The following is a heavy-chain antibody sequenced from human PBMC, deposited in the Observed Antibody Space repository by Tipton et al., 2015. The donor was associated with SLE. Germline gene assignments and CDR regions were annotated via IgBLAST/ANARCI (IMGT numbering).Heavy chain of an antibody. CDR1: GVSISSHY. CDR2: IYYNGDA. J-gene: IGHJ3*02. CDR3: ARLYRVAVADLEAFDI. V-gene: IGHV4-59*11. D-gene: IGHD6-19*01. Sequence: TLSLTCTVSGVSISSHYWSWIRQPPGKGLEWIGYIYYNGDANYNPSLKSRLTISVDTSKNQFSLQLSSVTAADTAVYYCARLYRVAVADLEAFDIWGQGKMVAVSS.